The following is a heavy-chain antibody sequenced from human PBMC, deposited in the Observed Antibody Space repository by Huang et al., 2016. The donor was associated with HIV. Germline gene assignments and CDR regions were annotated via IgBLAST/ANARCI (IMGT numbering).Heavy chain of an antibody. J-gene: IGHJ6*03. CDR2: MNPKNCNT. Sequence: QVQLVQSGAEVKKPGASVKVSCKASGYTFTTYDINWVRQATGQGVEWMGYMNPKNCNTGYAQKFQGRVTITRRTSISTSDMELSRLTSEDTAVYYCARGRFGETYNYYMDVWGKGTTVTVS. CDR3: ARGRFGETYNYYMDV. CDR1: GYTFTTYD. V-gene: IGHV1-8*03. D-gene: IGHD3-10*01.